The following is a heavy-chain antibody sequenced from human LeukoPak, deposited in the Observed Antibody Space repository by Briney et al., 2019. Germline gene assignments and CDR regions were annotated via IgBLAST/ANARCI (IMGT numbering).Heavy chain of an antibody. CDR1: GFTFSSYG. CDR3: AREPHYYYDSSGYDY. Sequence: GGSLRLSCAASGFTFSSYGMPWVRQAPGKGLEWVAVIWYDGSNKYYADSVKGRFTISRDNSKNTLYLQMNSLRAEDTAVYYCAREPHYYYDSSGYDYWGQGTLVTVSS. CDR2: IWYDGSNK. V-gene: IGHV3-33*01. D-gene: IGHD3-22*01. J-gene: IGHJ4*02.